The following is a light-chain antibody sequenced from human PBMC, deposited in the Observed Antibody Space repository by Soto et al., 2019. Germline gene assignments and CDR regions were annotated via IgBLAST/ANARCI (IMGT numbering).Light chain of an antibody. CDR3: LSYDSSLRGSRV. J-gene: IGLJ2*01. CDR2: GNN. V-gene: IGLV1-40*01. CDR1: SSNIGAGYD. Sequence: QSVLTLSPSVSGAPGQRVTISCTGSSSNIGAGYDVHWYQQLPGTAPKLLIYGNNNRPSGVPDRFSGSKSGTSASLAITGLQAQDEADYYCLSYDSSLRGSRVFGGGTKLTVL.